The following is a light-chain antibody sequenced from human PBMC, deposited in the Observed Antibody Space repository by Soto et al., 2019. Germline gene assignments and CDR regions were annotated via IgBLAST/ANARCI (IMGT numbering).Light chain of an antibody. CDR2: DAS. J-gene: IGKJ4*01. Sequence: EIVLTQSPATLSLSPGERATPSCRASQSVSSYLAWYQQKPGQAPRLLIYDASNRATGIPARFSGSGSGTDFTLTISSLEPEDFAVYYCQQRSNWPLRTFGGGTKVEIK. V-gene: IGKV3-11*01. CDR3: QQRSNWPLRT. CDR1: QSVSSY.